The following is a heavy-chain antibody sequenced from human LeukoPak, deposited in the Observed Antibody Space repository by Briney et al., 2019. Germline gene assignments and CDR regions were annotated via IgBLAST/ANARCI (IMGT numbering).Heavy chain of an antibody. CDR1: GYTFTSYG. Sequence: ASVKVSCKASGYTFTSYGISWVRQAPGQGLEWMGWISAYNGNTNYAQKLQGRVTMTTDTSTSTAYTELRSLRSDDTAVYYCAREGLNGYSYGTFDYWGQGTLVTVSS. V-gene: IGHV1-18*01. CDR3: AREGLNGYSYGTFDY. J-gene: IGHJ4*02. CDR2: ISAYNGNT. D-gene: IGHD5-18*01.